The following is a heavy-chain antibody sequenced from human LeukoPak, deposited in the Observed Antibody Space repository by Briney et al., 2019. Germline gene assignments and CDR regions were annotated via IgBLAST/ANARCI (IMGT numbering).Heavy chain of an antibody. J-gene: IGHJ4*02. CDR1: GFTFSDYS. V-gene: IGHV3-11*06. CDR2: ITSSSRYT. D-gene: IGHD1-20*01. Sequence: GGSLRLSCTASGFTFSDYSLSWIRQAPGKGLEWVSYITSSSRYTNYADSVKGRFTISRDNAKNSLYLQMNSLRAEDTAVYYCARDGYNWNQDYWGQGTLVTVSS. CDR3: ARDGYNWNQDY.